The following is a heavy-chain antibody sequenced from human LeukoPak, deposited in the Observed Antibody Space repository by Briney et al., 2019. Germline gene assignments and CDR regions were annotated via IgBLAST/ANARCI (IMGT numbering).Heavy chain of an antibody. CDR1: GGSFSGYY. CDR2: INHSGTT. D-gene: IGHD3-10*01. Sequence: PSETLSLTCAVYGGSFSGYYWSWIRQPPGKGLEWIGEINHSGTTNYNPSLKSRVTISVDTSKNQFSLKLSSVTAADTAVYYCARLLWFGETNGDYWGQGTLVTVSS. J-gene: IGHJ4*02. V-gene: IGHV4-34*01. CDR3: ARLLWFGETNGDY.